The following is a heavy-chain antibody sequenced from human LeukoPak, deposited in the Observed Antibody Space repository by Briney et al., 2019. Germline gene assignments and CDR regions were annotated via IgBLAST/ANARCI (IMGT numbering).Heavy chain of an antibody. D-gene: IGHD5-12*01. J-gene: IGHJ4*02. Sequence: GGSLRLSCAASGFTFSTYAMSWVRQAPGKGLEWVSGISGSGHSTYYADSVKGRFTISRDNSKNTLYLQMNSLRAEDAAVYYCAKWDSGYDRRLSHPSDYWGQGTLVTVSS. CDR1: GFTFSTYA. V-gene: IGHV3-23*01. CDR3: AKWDSGYDRRLSHPSDY. CDR2: ISGSGHST.